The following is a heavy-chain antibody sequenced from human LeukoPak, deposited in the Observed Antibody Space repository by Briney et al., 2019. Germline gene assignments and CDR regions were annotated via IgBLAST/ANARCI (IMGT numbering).Heavy chain of an antibody. CDR1: GYTFTGYY. D-gene: IGHD5-12*01. V-gene: IGHV1-2*02. CDR3: ARDWGGYPGGYYYYYYMDV. Sequence: ASVKVSCKASGYTFTGYYMHWVRQAPGQGLEWMGWINPNSGGTNYAQKFQGRVTMTRDTSISTAYMELSRLRSDDTAVYYRARDWGGYPGGYYYYYYMDVWGKGTTVTVSS. J-gene: IGHJ6*03. CDR2: INPNSGGT.